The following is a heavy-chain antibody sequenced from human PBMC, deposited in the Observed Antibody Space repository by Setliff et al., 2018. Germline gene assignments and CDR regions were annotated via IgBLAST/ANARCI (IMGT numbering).Heavy chain of an antibody. Sequence: GASVKVSCAASGFTFSNYWMSWVRQAPGKGLEWVANIKEDGSEKYYVDSVKGRFTISRDNAKNSLYLQMNSLRAEDTAVYYCARRHIGVIIGYYFDYWGQGTLVTVSS. CDR3: ARRHIGVIIGYYFDY. J-gene: IGHJ4*02. CDR2: IKEDGSEK. V-gene: IGHV3-7*03. D-gene: IGHD3-3*01. CDR1: GFTFSNYW.